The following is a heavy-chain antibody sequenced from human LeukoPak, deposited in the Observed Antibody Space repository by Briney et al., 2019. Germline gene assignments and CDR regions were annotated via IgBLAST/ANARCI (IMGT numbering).Heavy chain of an antibody. V-gene: IGHV3-23*01. CDR3: ARSGTRDSYYYDSSGYPYFDY. J-gene: IGHJ4*02. CDR1: GFTFSSYA. Sequence: GGSLRLSCAASGFTFSSYAMSWVRHAPGKGLEWVSAISGSGGSTYYADSVKGRFTISRDNSKNTLYLQMNSLRAEGTAVYYCARSGTRDSYYYDSSGYPYFDYWGQGTLVTVSS. CDR2: ISGSGGST. D-gene: IGHD3-22*01.